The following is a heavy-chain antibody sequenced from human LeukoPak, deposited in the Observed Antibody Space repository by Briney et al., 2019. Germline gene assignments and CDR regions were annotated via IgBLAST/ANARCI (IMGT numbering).Heavy chain of an antibody. J-gene: IGHJ4*02. Sequence: SETLSLTCAVYGGSFSGYYWSWIRQPPEKGLEWIGEINHSGSTNYNPSLKSRVTISVDTSKNQFSLKLSSVTAADTAVYYCARHNWGATNFDYWGQGTLVTVSS. D-gene: IGHD1-26*01. CDR3: ARHNWGATNFDY. V-gene: IGHV4-34*01. CDR1: GGSFSGYY. CDR2: INHSGST.